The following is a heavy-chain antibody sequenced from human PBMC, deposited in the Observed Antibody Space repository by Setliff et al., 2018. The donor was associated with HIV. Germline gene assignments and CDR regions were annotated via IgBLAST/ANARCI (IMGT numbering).Heavy chain of an antibody. CDR2: VTGTGGNT. J-gene: IGHJ4*02. Sequence: PGGSLRLSCAASGFTFSNYGMTWVRQAPGKGLEWVSTVTGTGGNTYYVDSVKGRFTISRDNAKNSLYLQMNSLRAEDTAVYYCARDEYYDSSGRSSYWGQGTLVTVSS. CDR1: GFTFSNYG. D-gene: IGHD3-22*01. CDR3: ARDEYYDSSGRSSY. V-gene: IGHV3-21*01.